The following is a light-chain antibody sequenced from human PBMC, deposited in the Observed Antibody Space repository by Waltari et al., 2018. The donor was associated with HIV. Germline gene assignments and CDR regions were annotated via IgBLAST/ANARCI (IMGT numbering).Light chain of an antibody. V-gene: IGKV2-28*01. Sequence: DIVMTQSPLYLPVTPGQPASIPSRSNESLLHSSGFNYLDWYLQKPGRSPKLLIYWSSHRDSGVSDRFSGSGSGTDFALKISRVEAEDVGIYFCMQSLQTPPTFGGGTRV. CDR3: MQSLQTPPT. J-gene: IGKJ4*01. CDR2: WSS. CDR1: ESLLHSSGFNY.